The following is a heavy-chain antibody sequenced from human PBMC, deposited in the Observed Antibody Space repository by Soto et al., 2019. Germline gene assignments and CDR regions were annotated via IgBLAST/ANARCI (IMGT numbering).Heavy chain of an antibody. J-gene: IGHJ4*02. CDR2: ISSTTNYI. Sequence: GGSLRLACAASGFTFTRYSMNWVRQAPGKGLEWVSSISSTTNYIHYGDSMKGRFTISRDNAKNSLYLKMNSLRAEDTAVYYCARESEDLTSNFDYWGQGTLVTVSS. CDR3: ARESEDLTSNFDY. V-gene: IGHV3-21*06. CDR1: GFTFTRYS.